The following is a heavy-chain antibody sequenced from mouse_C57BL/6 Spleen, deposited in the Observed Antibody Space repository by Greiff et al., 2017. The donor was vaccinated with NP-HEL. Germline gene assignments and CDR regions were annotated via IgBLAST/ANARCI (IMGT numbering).Heavy chain of an antibody. V-gene: IGHV1-55*01. Sequence: VQLQQSGAELVKPGASVKMSCKASGYTFTSYWITWVKQRPGQGLEWIGDIYPGSGSTNYNEKFKSKATLTVDTSSRTAYMQLSSLTSEDAAVYYCARCRYDYDSYYAMDYWGQGTSVTVSS. J-gene: IGHJ4*01. D-gene: IGHD2-4*01. CDR3: ARCRYDYDSYYAMDY. CDR1: GYTFTSYW. CDR2: IYPGSGST.